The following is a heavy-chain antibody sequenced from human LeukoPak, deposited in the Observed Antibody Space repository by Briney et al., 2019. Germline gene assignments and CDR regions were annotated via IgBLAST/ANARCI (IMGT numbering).Heavy chain of an antibody. D-gene: IGHD3-3*01. CDR1: GFTFSRYW. CDR3: AKDNGYYDFWSGYLGDY. J-gene: IGHJ4*02. Sequence: GGSLRLSCAASGFTFSRYWMSWVRQAPWKGLEWVANTKQDGSEKYYLESVKGRFTISRDNSKNSLYLQMNSLRTEDTALYYCAKDNGYYDFWSGYLGDYWGQGTLVTVSS. V-gene: IGHV3-7*03. CDR2: TKQDGSEK.